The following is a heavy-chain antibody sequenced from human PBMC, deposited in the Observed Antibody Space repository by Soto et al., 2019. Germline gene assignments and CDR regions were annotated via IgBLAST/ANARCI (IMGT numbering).Heavy chain of an antibody. CDR3: ASTTYYDFWSGYGPQSYYYYGMDV. J-gene: IGHJ6*02. D-gene: IGHD3-3*01. Sequence: SVKVSCKASGGTFSSYAISWVRQAPGQGLEWMGGIIPIFGTANYAQKFQGRVTITADKSTSTAYMELSSLRSEDTAVYYCASTTYYDFWSGYGPQSYYYYGMDVWGQGTTVTVSS. V-gene: IGHV1-69*06. CDR2: IIPIFGTA. CDR1: GGTFSSYA.